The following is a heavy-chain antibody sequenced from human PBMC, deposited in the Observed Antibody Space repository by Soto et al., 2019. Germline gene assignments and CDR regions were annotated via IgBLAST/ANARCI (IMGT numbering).Heavy chain of an antibody. D-gene: IGHD6-19*01. CDR1: GYTFTNYA. J-gene: IGHJ4*02. CDR3: ARDLRSASGWYAPGY. V-gene: IGHV3-23*01. Sequence: DVQLLESGGGLVQPGESLSLSCAASGYTFTNYAMMWVRQAPGKGLEWVSSISGYSGTTYYADSVKGRFTLSRDTSRNTVYLQINSLRAEDTAVYYCARDLRSASGWYAPGYWGQGTLVTVSS. CDR2: ISGYSGTT.